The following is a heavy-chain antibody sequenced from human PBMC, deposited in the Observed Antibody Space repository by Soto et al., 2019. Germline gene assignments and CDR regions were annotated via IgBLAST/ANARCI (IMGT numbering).Heavy chain of an antibody. Sequence: QLQLQESGPGLVKPSETLSLPCTVSGGSISSSTSSWGWIRQPPGKGLEWIGSMYDSGTAYYNPSLRSRVTISVDTSKTQFSLRLSSVTAADPSVYVCARHTRQGRPYYFDYWGQGTLVTVSS. J-gene: IGHJ4*02. CDR3: ARHTRQGRPYYFDY. CDR2: MYDSGTA. V-gene: IGHV4-39*01. CDR1: GGSISSSTSS.